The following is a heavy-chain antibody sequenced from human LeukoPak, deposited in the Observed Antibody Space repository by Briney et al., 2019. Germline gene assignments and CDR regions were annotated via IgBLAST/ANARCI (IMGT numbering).Heavy chain of an antibody. Sequence: ASVKVSCKASGYTFTGYYMHWVRQAPGQGLEWMGWINPNSGGTNYAQKFQGRVTMTRDTSISTAYMELSRLRSDDTAVYYCARPTGTVTTFDYWGQGPLVTVSS. CDR3: ARPTGTVTTFDY. J-gene: IGHJ4*02. V-gene: IGHV1-2*02. CDR1: GYTFTGYY. D-gene: IGHD4-17*01. CDR2: INPNSGGT.